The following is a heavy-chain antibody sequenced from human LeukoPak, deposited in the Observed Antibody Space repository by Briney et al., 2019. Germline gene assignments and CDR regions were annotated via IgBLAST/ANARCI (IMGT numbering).Heavy chain of an antibody. D-gene: IGHD2-8*01. J-gene: IGHJ6*03. CDR2: IYYSGST. Sequence: PSETLSLTCTVSGGSISSGGYYWSWIRQHPGKGLEWIGYIYYSGSTYYNPSRKSRVTISVDTSKNQFSLKLSSVTAADTAVYYCAVYTDYYYYMDVWGKGTTVTVSS. CDR3: AVYTDYYYYMDV. V-gene: IGHV4-31*03. CDR1: GGSISSGGYY.